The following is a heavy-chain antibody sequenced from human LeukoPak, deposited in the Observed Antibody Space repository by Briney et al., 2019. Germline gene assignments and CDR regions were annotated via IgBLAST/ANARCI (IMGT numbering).Heavy chain of an antibody. CDR2: IYSGGST. V-gene: IGHV3-53*04. CDR3: ARGYTSGWPYFDY. Sequence: GGSLRLSCAASGFTFSSYAMSWVRQAPGKGLEWVSVIYSGGSTYYADSVKGRFTISRHNSKNTLYLQMNSLRAEDTAVYYCARGYTSGWPYFDYWGQGMLVTVSS. J-gene: IGHJ4*02. CDR1: GFTFSSYA. D-gene: IGHD6-19*01.